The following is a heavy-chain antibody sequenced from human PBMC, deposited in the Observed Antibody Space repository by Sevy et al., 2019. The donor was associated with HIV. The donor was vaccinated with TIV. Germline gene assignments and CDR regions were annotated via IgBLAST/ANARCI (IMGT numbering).Heavy chain of an antibody. CDR1: GGSISSYY. CDR2: IYYSGST. Sequence: SETLSLTCTVSGGSISSYYWSWIRQPPGKGLEWIGYIYYSGSTNYNPSLKSRVTISVDTSKNQFSLKLSSVTAAVKAVYFCARVWGGYCISTSCYDGGDFYGMDVWGQGTTVTVSS. CDR3: ARVWGGYCISTSCYDGGDFYGMDV. D-gene: IGHD2-2*01. V-gene: IGHV4-59*01. J-gene: IGHJ6*02.